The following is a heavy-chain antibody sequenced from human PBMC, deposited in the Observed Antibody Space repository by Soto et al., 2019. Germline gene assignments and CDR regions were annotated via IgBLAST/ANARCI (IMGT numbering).Heavy chain of an antibody. J-gene: IGHJ5*02. CDR1: GYTFTKYG. D-gene: IGHD3-3*01. Sequence: ASVKVSCKASGYTFTKYGISWVRQAPGQGLEWMGWISAYNGNTKYAQKFQGRVTMTRDTSTSTVYMELGSLRSEDTAVYYCARAPPVLRFENWFDPWGQGTLVTVSS. V-gene: IGHV1-18*01. CDR3: ARAPPVLRFENWFDP. CDR2: ISAYNGNT.